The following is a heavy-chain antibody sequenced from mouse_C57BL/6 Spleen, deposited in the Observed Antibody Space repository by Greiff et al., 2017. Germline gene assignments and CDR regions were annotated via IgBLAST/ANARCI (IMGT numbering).Heavy chain of an antibody. Sequence: QVQLQQSGAELARPGASVKLSCKASGYTFTSYTMHWVKQRPGQGLEWIGYINPSSGYTKYNQKFKDKATLTADKSSSTAYMQLSSLTSEDSAVYYCAVYYYGSSYGWYFDVWGTGTPVTVSS. J-gene: IGHJ1*03. D-gene: IGHD1-1*01. CDR1: GYTFTSYT. CDR2: INPSSGYT. V-gene: IGHV1-4*01. CDR3: AVYYYGSSYGWYFDV.